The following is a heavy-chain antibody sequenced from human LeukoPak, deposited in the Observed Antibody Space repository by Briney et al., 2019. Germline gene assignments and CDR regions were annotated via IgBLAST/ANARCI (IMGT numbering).Heavy chain of an antibody. CDR3: AREGLTGSTNWFDS. CDR1: GFTFSSYG. V-gene: IGHV3-33*01. CDR2: IWDDGGTR. Sequence: GGSLRLSCVVSGFTFSSYGMHWVRQAPGKGLEWVAVIWDDGGTRYYSDSVKGRFTISRDNSKSTLYLEMNSLRVEDTAVYYCAREGLTGSTNWFDSWGQGTLATVSS. D-gene: IGHD1-7*01. J-gene: IGHJ5*01.